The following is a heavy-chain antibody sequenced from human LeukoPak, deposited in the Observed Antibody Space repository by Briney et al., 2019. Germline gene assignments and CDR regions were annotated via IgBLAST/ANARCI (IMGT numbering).Heavy chain of an antibody. CDR2: IYYSGST. Sequence: SETLSLTCAVYGGSFSGYYWGWIRQPPGKGLEWIGSIYYSGSTYYNPSPKSRVTISVDTSKNQFSLKLSSVTAADTAVYYCAALVPAAMYYYYGMDVWGQGTTVTVSS. D-gene: IGHD2-2*01. CDR1: GGSFSGYY. CDR3: AALVPAAMYYYYGMDV. V-gene: IGHV4-39*01. J-gene: IGHJ6*02.